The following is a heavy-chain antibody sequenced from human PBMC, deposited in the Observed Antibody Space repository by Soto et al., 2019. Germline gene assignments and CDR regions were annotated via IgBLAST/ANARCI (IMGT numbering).Heavy chain of an antibody. Sequence: QVQLQQWGAGLLKPSETLSLTCAVYGGSFSDYYWSWIRQPQGTGLEWIGEITHTGGFDSNPSLYSRATISVETTTSQFSLKLSSVTAADTALYYCARGRQRPSAAYKGHGYYGMDVWGQGTTVTVSS. CDR1: GGSFSDYY. V-gene: IGHV4-34*01. CDR2: ITHTGGF. CDR3: ARGRQRPSAAYKGHGYYGMDV. D-gene: IGHD1-1*01. J-gene: IGHJ6*02.